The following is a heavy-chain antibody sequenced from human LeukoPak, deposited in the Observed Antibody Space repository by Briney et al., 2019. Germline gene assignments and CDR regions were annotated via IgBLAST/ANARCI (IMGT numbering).Heavy chain of an antibody. J-gene: IGHJ4*02. D-gene: IGHD5-18*01. CDR1: GFTFSSYA. Sequence: GGSLRLSCAASGFTFSSYAMHWVRQAPGKGLEWVAVISYDGSNKYYADSVKGRFTISRDNSKNTLYLQMNSLRAEDTAVYYCARSHDSWIQLWFRIDYWGQGTLVTVSS. CDR3: ARSHDSWIQLWFRIDY. V-gene: IGHV3-30*04. CDR2: ISYDGSNK.